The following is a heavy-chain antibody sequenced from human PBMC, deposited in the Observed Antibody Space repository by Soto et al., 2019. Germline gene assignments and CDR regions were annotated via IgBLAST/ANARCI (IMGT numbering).Heavy chain of an antibody. J-gene: IGHJ4*02. CDR3: ARDYGSGVNSVFWGGYRYFGL. D-gene: IGHD3-16*02. V-gene: IGHV4-38-2*02. CDR2: MSHSARI. CDR1: DYSISSGYY. Sequence: KPSETLSLTCAVSDYSISSGYYWGWIRQPPGKGLEWIGSMSHSARIYYKASLTRRVTIAGDTSPNQFSLKLRSVTAAATAVSYGARDYGSGVNSVFWGGYRYFGLWGLG.